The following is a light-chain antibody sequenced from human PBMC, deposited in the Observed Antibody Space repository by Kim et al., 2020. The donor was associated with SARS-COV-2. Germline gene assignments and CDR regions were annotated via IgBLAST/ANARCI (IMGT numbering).Light chain of an antibody. CDR2: QDS. J-gene: IGLJ2*01. Sequence: VSPGQTASITCSGDKLGDKYACWYQQKPGQSPVLVIYQDSKRPSGIPELFSGSNSGNTATLTISGTQAMDEADYYCQAWDSSTAVFGGGTQLTVL. CDR3: QAWDSSTAV. V-gene: IGLV3-1*01. CDR1: KLGDKY.